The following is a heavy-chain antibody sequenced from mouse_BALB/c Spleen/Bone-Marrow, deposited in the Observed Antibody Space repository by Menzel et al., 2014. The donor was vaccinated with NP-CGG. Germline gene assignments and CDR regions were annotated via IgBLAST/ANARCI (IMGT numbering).Heavy chain of an antibody. D-gene: IGHD2-4*01. CDR2: ISSGGSYT. CDR1: GFTFXSYG. J-gene: IGHJ2*01. CDR3: ARRRDYDYFDY. V-gene: IGHV5-6*02. Sequence: VKLMESGGDLVKPGGSLKLSCAASGFTFXSYGMSWVRQIPDKRLEWVATISSGGSYTFYPDSVKGRFTISRDNAKNTLNLQMTSLKSEDTAMYYCARRRDYDYFDYWGQDTTLTVSS.